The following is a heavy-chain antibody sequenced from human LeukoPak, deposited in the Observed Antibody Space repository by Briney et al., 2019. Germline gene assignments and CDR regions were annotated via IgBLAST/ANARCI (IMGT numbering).Heavy chain of an antibody. J-gene: IGHJ4*02. V-gene: IGHV3-74*01. CDR1: GFTFSSYW. D-gene: IGHD4-23*01. Sequence: GGSLRLSCAASGFTFSSYWMHWVRQAPGKGLVWVSRINGDGSTTNNADSVKGRFTISRDNAKNTLYLQMNSLRAEDTAVYYCARDLGTVAVLTNWGQGTLVTVSS. CDR2: INGDGSTT. CDR3: ARDLGTVAVLTN.